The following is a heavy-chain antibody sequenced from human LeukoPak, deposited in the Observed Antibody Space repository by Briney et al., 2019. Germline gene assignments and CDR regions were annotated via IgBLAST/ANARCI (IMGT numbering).Heavy chain of an antibody. D-gene: IGHD1-14*01. CDR3: AREGAWSTARGDY. V-gene: IGHV3-30-3*01. J-gene: IGHJ4*02. Sequence: GRSLRLSCAASGFTFSSYAMHWVRQAPGKGLEWVAVISYDGSNKYYADSVKGRFTISRDNSKNTLYLQMNSLRAEDTAVYYCAREGAWSTARGDYWGQGTLVTVSS. CDR1: GFTFSSYA. CDR2: ISYDGSNK.